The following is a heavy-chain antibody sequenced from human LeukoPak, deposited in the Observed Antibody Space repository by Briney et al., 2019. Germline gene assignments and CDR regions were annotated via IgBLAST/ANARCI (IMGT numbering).Heavy chain of an antibody. D-gene: IGHD5-12*01. J-gene: IGHJ4*02. Sequence: ASVKVSCKASGYTFTSYDINWVRQAPGQGLEWMGIINPSGGSTSYAQKFQGRVTMTRDTSTSTVYMELSSLRSEDTAVYYCARFDGYNYYFDYWGQGTLVTVSS. CDR1: GYTFTSYD. CDR3: ARFDGYNYYFDY. V-gene: IGHV1-46*01. CDR2: INPSGGST.